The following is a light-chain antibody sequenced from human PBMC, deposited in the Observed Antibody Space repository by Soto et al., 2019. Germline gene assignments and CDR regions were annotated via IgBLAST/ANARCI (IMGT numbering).Light chain of an antibody. CDR3: CSYAGISPNWV. J-gene: IGLJ3*02. V-gene: IGLV2-23*01. CDR2: EGT. CDR1: SSDVGSYNL. Sequence: QSVLTQPASVSGSPGQSITISCTGTSSDVGSYNLVSWYQQHPGKAPKLMISEGTKRPSGVSSRFSGSKLGNTASLTISGLQSEDEADYYCCSYAGISPNWVFGGGTKVTVL.